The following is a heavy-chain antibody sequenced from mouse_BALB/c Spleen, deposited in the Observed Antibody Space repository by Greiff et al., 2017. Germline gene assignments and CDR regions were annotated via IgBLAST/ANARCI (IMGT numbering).Heavy chain of an antibody. J-gene: IGHJ3*01. CDR2: ISSGGSYT. Sequence: EGQRVESGGDLVKPGGSLKLSCAASGFTFSSYGMSWVRQTPDKRLEWVATISSGGSYTYYPDSVKGRFTISRDNAKNTLYLQMSSLKSEDTAMYYCASYDYDVVAYWGQGTLVTVSA. V-gene: IGHV5-6*01. D-gene: IGHD2-4*01. CDR1: GFTFSSYG. CDR3: ASYDYDVVAY.